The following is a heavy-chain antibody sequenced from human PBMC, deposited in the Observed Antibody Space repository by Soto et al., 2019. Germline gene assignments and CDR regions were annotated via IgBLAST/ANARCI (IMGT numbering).Heavy chain of an antibody. Sequence: GESLKISCQGSGYSFASYWIGWVRQMPGKDLEWMGIIYPGDSDTRYSPSFQGQVTISADKSPRTAYLQWTSLKASDTALYYCARTRSFTLGFYYDGMDVWGQGTTVTVSS. CDR3: ARTRSFTLGFYYDGMDV. J-gene: IGHJ6*02. CDR1: GYSFASYW. CDR2: IYPGDSDT. V-gene: IGHV5-51*01. D-gene: IGHD6-6*01.